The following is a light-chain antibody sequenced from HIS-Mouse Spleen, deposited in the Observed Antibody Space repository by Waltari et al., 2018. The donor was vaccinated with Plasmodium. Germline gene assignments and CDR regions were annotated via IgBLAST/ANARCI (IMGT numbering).Light chain of an antibody. V-gene: IGKV3-15*01. CDR3: QQYNNWSFT. J-gene: IGKJ3*01. CDR2: GAS. Sequence: EIVMTQSPATLSVSPGERATLSCRASQSVSSNLAWYQQKPGQAPRVLIYGASTRATGIPARFSGSGSGREFTLTISSLQSEDFAVDYCQQYNNWSFTCGPGTKVDIK. CDR1: QSVSSN.